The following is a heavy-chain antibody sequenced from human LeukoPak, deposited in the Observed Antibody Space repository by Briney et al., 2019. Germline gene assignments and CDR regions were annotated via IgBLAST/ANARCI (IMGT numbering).Heavy chain of an antibody. Sequence: GTSLRLSCAASGFTFSSHGMHWVRQAPGMGLEWVALILYDGSNEYYADSVQGRFTISRDSSRNTLYLQMNSLRAEDTAVYYCARDRGYCSGGSCYDDYWGQGTLVTVSS. CDR1: GFTFSSHG. CDR3: ARDRGYCSGGSCYDDY. V-gene: IGHV3-30*03. D-gene: IGHD2-15*01. J-gene: IGHJ4*02. CDR2: ILYDGSNE.